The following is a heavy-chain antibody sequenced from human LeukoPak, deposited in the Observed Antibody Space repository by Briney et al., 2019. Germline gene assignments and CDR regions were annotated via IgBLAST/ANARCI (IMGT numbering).Heavy chain of an antibody. CDR2: ISSSSSYL. Sequence: GGSLSLSCAASGFTFSSYSMNWVRQAPGKGLEWVASISSSSSYLYYADSVKGRFTISRDNAKNSLYLQMNSLRAEETAVYYCARDERVVVVPAAAMRRGWFDHWGQGTLVTVSS. CDR3: ARDERVVVVPAAAMRRGWFDH. V-gene: IGHV3-21*01. CDR1: GFTFSSYS. J-gene: IGHJ5*02. D-gene: IGHD2-2*01.